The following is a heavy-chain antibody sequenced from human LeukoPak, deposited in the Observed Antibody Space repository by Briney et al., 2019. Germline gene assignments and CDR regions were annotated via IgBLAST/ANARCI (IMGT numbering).Heavy chain of an antibody. J-gene: IGHJ4*02. D-gene: IGHD3-22*01. Sequence: ASVKVSCKASGYTFTSYGISWVRQAPGQGLEWMGWISAYNGNTNYAQKLQGRVTMTTDTSTSTACMELRSLRSDDTAVYYCARGPYYYDSSGYYMYWGQGTLVTVSS. CDR1: GYTFTSYG. CDR3: ARGPYYYDSSGYYMY. CDR2: ISAYNGNT. V-gene: IGHV1-18*01.